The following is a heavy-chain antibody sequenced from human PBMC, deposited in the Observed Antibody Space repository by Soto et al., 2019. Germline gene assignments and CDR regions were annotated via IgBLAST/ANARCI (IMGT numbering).Heavy chain of an antibody. J-gene: IGHJ5*02. V-gene: IGHV4-34*01. D-gene: IGHD6-13*01. CDR1: GGSFSGYY. CDR2: INHSGST. Sequence: KPSETLSLTCAVYGGSFSGYYWSWIRQPPGKGLEWIGEINHSGSTNYNPSLKSRVTISVDTSKNQFSLKLSSVTAADTAVYYCARATVIKQQLVSGWFDPWGQGTLVTVSS. CDR3: ARATVIKQQLVSGWFDP.